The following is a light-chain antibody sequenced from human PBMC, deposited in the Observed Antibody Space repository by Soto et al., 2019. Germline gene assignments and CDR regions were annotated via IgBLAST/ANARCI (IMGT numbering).Light chain of an antibody. CDR2: GAS. CDR1: QDINSY. Sequence: DVQMTQSPSSLSASVGDRVTITCRASQDINSYLAWYQQKPGNAPKSLIYGASSLQTGVPSRFSGSESGTDFTLTISNLQPEDSATYYCQQYNIYPLTFDGVTKVEIK. CDR3: QQYNIYPLT. V-gene: IGKV1D-16*01. J-gene: IGKJ4*01.